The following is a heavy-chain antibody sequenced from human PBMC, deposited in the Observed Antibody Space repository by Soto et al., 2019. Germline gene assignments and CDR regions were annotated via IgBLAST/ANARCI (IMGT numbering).Heavy chain of an antibody. J-gene: IGHJ6*03. V-gene: IGHV1-18*01. CDR1: GYTFTSYG. D-gene: IGHD6-25*01. CDR3: ARGGGYSSGPNYYYYYMDV. Sequence: ASVKVSCKASGYTFTSYGISWVRQAPGQGLEWMGWISAYNGNTNYAQKLQGRVTMTTDTSTSTASMERRSLRSDDTAVYYCARGGGYSSGPNYYYYYMDVWGKGTTVTVSS. CDR2: ISAYNGNT.